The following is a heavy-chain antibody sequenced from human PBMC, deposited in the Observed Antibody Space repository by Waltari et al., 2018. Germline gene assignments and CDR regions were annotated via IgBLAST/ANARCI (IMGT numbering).Heavy chain of an antibody. V-gene: IGHV4-38-2*01. J-gene: IGHJ4*02. CDR3: AGSGSYHMGFDY. Sequence: QVQLQESGPGLVKPSETLSLTCAVSGYSISSGYYWGWIRQPPGKGLEWIGSIYHSGSTYYNPSLKSRVTISVDTSKNQFSLKLSSVTAADTAVYYCAGSGSYHMGFDYWGQGTLVTVSS. CDR2: IYHSGST. CDR1: GYSISSGYY. D-gene: IGHD1-26*01.